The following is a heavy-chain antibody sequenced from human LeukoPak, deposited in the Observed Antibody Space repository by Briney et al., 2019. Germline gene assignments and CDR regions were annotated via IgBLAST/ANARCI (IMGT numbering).Heavy chain of an antibody. CDR2: IYNSGSA. Sequence: SETLSLTCTVSGDSVSSDTYFWGWIRQPPGKGLECIGYIYNSGSANYNPSLKSRVTMSVDTSKNQFSLKLRPVTAADTAVYYCARGGYGDFDAFDIWGQGTMVTVSS. CDR1: GDSVSSDTYF. D-gene: IGHD4-17*01. J-gene: IGHJ3*02. CDR3: ARGGYGDFDAFDI. V-gene: IGHV4-61*01.